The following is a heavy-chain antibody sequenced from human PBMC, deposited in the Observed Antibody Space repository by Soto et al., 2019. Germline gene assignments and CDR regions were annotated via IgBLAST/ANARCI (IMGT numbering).Heavy chain of an antibody. J-gene: IGHJ4*02. CDR3: ARRAMNYYDSSGFDY. Sequence: LRETLSLTCTVSGGSISSSSYYWGWIRQPPGKGLEWIGSIYYSGSTYYNPSLKSRVTISVDTSKNQFSLKLSSVTAADTAVYYCARRAMNYYDSSGFDYWGQGTLVTVSS. D-gene: IGHD3-22*01. CDR1: GGSISSSSYY. V-gene: IGHV4-39*01. CDR2: IYYSGST.